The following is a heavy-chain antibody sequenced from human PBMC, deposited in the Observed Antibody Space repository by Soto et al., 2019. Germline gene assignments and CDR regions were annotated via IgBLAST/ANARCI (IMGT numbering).Heavy chain of an antibody. J-gene: IGHJ6*02. CDR1: GFTFSTYA. Sequence: GGSLRLSCAASGFTFSTYAMSWVRQAPGKGLEWVSAISGSGGSTYYADSVKGRFTISRDNSKNTLYLQMNSLRAEDTAVYYCAKVRSTYYYYYGMDVWGQGTTVTVSS. V-gene: IGHV3-23*01. CDR3: AKVRSTYYYYYGMDV. D-gene: IGHD2-2*01. CDR2: ISGSGGST.